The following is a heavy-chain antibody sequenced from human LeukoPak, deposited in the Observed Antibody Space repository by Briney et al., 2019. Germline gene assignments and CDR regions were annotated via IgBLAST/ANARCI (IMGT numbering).Heavy chain of an antibody. J-gene: IGHJ4*02. V-gene: IGHV4-38-2*02. D-gene: IGHD3-22*01. CDR1: GYSISSGYY. CDR2: IYHSGST. Sequence: SETLSLTCTVSGYSISSGYYWGWIRQPPGKGLEWIGSIYHSGSTYYNPSLKSRVTISVDTSKNQFSLKLSSVTAADTAVYYCARGSFDSSGYYVFDYWGQGSLVTVSS. CDR3: ARGSFDSSGYYVFDY.